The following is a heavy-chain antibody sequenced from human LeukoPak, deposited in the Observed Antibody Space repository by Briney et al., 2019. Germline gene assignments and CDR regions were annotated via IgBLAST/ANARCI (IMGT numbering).Heavy chain of an antibody. CDR1: GFTFSDYD. V-gene: IGHV3-21*01. J-gene: IGHJ4*02. CDR3: GRAFPPLRTSSAGDL. Sequence: GGSLRLSCSASGFTFSDYDMTWVRQAPGKGLEWVSSISGLFSHIYYGDSVKGRFSISRDNAKNALYLQMNSLGAEDTAVYYCGRAFPPLRTSSAGDLWGQGTLVTVSS. CDR2: ISGLFSHI. D-gene: IGHD3-16*01.